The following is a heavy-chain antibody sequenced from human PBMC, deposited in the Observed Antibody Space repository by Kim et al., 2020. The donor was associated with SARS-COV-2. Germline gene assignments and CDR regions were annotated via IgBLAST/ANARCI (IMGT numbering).Heavy chain of an antibody. J-gene: IGHJ4*02. Sequence: SETLSLTCTVSGGSISGHYWSWIRQHPGKGLEWIGFLSSSGFTYYNPSVKSRLSTSVDTSKNQFSLKLTAVTAADTAVYYCARTPRDCSSTSCYHFDYWGQGVFVTVSS. V-gene: IGHV4-31*03. D-gene: IGHD2-2*01. CDR2: LSSSGFT. CDR3: ARTPRDCSSTSCYHFDY. CDR1: GGSISGHY.